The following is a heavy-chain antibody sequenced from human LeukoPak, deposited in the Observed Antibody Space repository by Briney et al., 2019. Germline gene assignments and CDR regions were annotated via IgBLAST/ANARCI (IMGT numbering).Heavy chain of an antibody. CDR1: GFTFSGYA. J-gene: IGHJ4*02. D-gene: IGHD6-19*01. V-gene: IGHV3-30*18. CDR3: AKPTGDTGWYGLFEY. Sequence: GGSLRLSCAASGFTFSGYAMTWVRQAPGKGLEWVAVVSYDGNDYYYADSVKGRFTISRDNSKNTLYLQMNSLRAEDTAVYYCAKPTGDTGWYGLFEYWGQGTLVTVSS. CDR2: VSYDGNDY.